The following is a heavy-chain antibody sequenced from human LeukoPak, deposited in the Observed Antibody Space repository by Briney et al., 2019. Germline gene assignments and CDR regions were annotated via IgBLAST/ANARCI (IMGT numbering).Heavy chain of an antibody. CDR3: ARQRGNNGLFDY. Sequence: PSETLSLTCTVSGDSISTYFWSWIRQPPGKGLEWIGYIYYSGSTNYNPALKSRVTMSVDTSKNQFSLKLSSVTAADTAVYYCARQRGNNGLFDYWAREPWSPSPQ. CDR2: IYYSGST. D-gene: IGHD1/OR15-1a*01. CDR1: GDSISTYF. V-gene: IGHV4-59*08. J-gene: IGHJ4*02.